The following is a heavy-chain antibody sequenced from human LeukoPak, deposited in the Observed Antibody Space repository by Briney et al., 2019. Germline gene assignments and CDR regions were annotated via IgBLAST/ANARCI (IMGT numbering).Heavy chain of an antibody. CDR2: IFKSGTT. J-gene: IGHJ3*02. CDR3: ARDPPGDAFDI. V-gene: IGHV3-66*01. Sequence: PGGSLRLSCAASGFTVSSNYMSWVRQAPGEGLEWVSAIFKSGTTYYADSVKDRFTISRDNSKNTLYLQMNSLRAEDTAVYYCARDPPGDAFDIWGQGTMVTVSS. CDR1: GFTVSSNY.